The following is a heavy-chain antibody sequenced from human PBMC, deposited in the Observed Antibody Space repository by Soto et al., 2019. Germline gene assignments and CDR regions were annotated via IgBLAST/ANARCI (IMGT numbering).Heavy chain of an antibody. V-gene: IGHV4-39*02. CDR2: IYYRGNT. CDR1: GGSISSSSYY. D-gene: IGHD2-15*01. J-gene: IGHJ4*02. Sequence: QLQLQESGQGLVKPSDTLSLTCTVSGGSISSSSYYWGWIRQPPGKGLEWIGSIYYRGNTYYNPSRKSRVTISVDTSKNQFSLKLSSVTAADTAVYYCAREGRGYCSGGSCQVDYWGQGPWSPSPQ. CDR3: AREGRGYCSGGSCQVDY.